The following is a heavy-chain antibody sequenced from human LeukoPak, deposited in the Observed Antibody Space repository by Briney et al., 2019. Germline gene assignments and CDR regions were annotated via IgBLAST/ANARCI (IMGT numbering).Heavy chain of an antibody. CDR2: ISGSGGST. D-gene: IGHD6-13*01. V-gene: IGHV3-23*01. Sequence: PGGSLRLSCAASGFTFSSYAMSWVRQAPGKGLEWVSAISGSGGSTYYADSVKGRFTISRDNSKNTLYLQMNSLRAEDTAVYYCAKVNAGRGHWQQLVLGGLDYWGQGTLVTVSS. CDR3: AKVNAGRGHWQQLVLGGLDY. J-gene: IGHJ4*02. CDR1: GFTFSSYA.